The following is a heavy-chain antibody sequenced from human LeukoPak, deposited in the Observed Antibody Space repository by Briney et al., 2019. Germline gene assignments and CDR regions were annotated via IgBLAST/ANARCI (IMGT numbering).Heavy chain of an antibody. V-gene: IGHV3-30*04. CDR2: ISNDGSKK. J-gene: IGHJ4*02. Sequence: GRSLRLSCAASGFILSSYAMHWVRQAPGKGLEWVAVISNDGSKKYSADSVRGRFIISRDNAQNSLYLQMNGLRVEDTAVYYCTRRLDDWGQGTLVTVSS. CDR3: TRRLDD. CDR1: GFILSSYA. D-gene: IGHD3-16*01.